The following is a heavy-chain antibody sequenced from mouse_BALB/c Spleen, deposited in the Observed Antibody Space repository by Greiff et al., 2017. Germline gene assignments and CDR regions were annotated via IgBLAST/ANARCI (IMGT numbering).Heavy chain of an antibody. Sequence: QVQLKESGAELVRPGTSVKVSCTASGYAFTNYLIEWVKQRPGQGLEWIGVINPGSGGTNYNEKFKGKATLTADTSSSTAYMQLSSLTSDDSAVYFGARRATATHYAMDYWGQGTSVTVSS. J-gene: IGHJ4*01. CDR1: GYAFTNYL. D-gene: IGHD1-2*01. CDR2: INPGSGGT. CDR3: ARRATATHYAMDY. V-gene: IGHV1-54*01.